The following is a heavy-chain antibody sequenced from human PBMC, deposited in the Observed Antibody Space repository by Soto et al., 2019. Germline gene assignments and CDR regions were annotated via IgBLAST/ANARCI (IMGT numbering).Heavy chain of an antibody. CDR2: MSSSGSTI. CDR1: GFTFSDYY. V-gene: IGHV3-11*01. J-gene: IGHJ4*02. Sequence: PGGSLRLSCAASGFTFSDYYMSWIRQAPGKGLEWVSYMSSSGSTIYYADSVKGRFTISRDNAKNSLYLQMNSPRAEDTAVYYCARGRVDSSSPNFDYWGQGTLVTVSS. CDR3: ARGRVDSSSPNFDY. D-gene: IGHD6-13*01.